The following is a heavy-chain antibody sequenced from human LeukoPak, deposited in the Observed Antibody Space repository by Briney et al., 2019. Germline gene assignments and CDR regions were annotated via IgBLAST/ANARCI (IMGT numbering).Heavy chain of an antibody. CDR1: GGSISSSSYY. D-gene: IGHD1-26*01. CDR2: IYYSGST. Sequence: SETLSLTCTVSGGSISSSSYYWGWIRQPPGKGLEWIGSIYYSGSTYYNPSLESRVTTSVDTSKNQFSLKLSSVTAADTAVYYCARGSDSRNTFFYFDSWGQGTHVTVSS. J-gene: IGHJ4*02. V-gene: IGHV4-39*07. CDR3: ARGSDSRNTFFYFDS.